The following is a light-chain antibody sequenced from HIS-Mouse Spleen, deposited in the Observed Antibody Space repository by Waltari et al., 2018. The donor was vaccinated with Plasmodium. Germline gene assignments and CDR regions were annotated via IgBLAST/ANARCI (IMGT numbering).Light chain of an antibody. V-gene: IGKV3-11*01. CDR3: QQRSNWPLT. J-gene: IGKJ4*01. CDR2: DAS. Sequence: EIVLTQSPATLSLSLGARATLSCMASQSVSSYLAWYQQKPGQAPRLLIYDASNRATGIPARFSGSGSGTNFTLTISSLEPEDFAVYYCQQRSNWPLTFGGGTKVEIK. CDR1: QSVSSY.